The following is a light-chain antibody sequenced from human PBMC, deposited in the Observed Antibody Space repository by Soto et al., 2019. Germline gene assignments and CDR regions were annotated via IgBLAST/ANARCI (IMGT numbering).Light chain of an antibody. Sequence: EIVLTQSPATLSVSPGESATLSCRASQSISSNLAWYQQKPGQSPRLLIYGASSRATGVPVRFSGSGSGVAFTLNISGLQSEDFAVYHCQQYNQWPGTFGQGTKVDIK. J-gene: IGKJ1*01. V-gene: IGKV3-15*01. CDR3: QQYNQWPGT. CDR1: QSISSN. CDR2: GAS.